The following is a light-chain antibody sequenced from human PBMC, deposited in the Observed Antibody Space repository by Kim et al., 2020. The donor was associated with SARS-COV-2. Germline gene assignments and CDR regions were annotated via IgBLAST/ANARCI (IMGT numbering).Light chain of an antibody. Sequence: VALGQTARITCGGNNIVSKNVHWYQQKPGQAPVLVIYRDSNRPSGIPERFSGSNSGNTATLTISRAQAGDEADYYCQVWDSSTAWVFGGGTQLTVL. CDR2: RDS. J-gene: IGLJ3*02. CDR1: NIVSKN. V-gene: IGLV3-9*01. CDR3: QVWDSSTAWV.